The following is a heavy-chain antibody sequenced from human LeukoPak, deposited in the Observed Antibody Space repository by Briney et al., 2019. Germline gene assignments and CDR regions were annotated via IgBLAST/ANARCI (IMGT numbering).Heavy chain of an antibody. V-gene: IGHV3-21*01. J-gene: IGHJ4*02. CDR1: GFTFSSYS. CDR2: ISSSSSYI. CDR3: ARGSSGWSRGFDY. Sequence: PGGSLRLSCAASGFTFSSYSMNWVRQAPGKGLEWVSSISSSSSYIYYADSVKGRFTISRDNAKNSLYLQMNSLRAEDTAVYYCARGSSGWSRGFDYWGQGTLVTVSS. D-gene: IGHD6-19*01.